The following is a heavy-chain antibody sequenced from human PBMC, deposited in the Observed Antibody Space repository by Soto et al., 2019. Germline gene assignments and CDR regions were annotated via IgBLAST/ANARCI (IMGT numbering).Heavy chain of an antibody. V-gene: IGHV5-51*01. Sequence: GESLKISCKASGYSITSYWIAWVRQMPGQGLEWMGIIFPDDSDTRYSPSFQGQVTISADKSISTAYVQWSSLTASDTAMYYCTRGGVATRTFDYWGQGNLVTVSS. J-gene: IGHJ4*02. CDR3: TRGGVATRTFDY. CDR1: GYSITSYW. D-gene: IGHD3-3*01. CDR2: IFPDDSDT.